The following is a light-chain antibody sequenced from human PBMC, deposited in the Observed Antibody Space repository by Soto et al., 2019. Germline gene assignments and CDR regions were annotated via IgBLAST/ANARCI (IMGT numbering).Light chain of an antibody. Sequence: DIVMSQSPDSLAVSLGERATIKCKSSQTLYHSSKKRHYLAWYQQKPGQSPRLLISWASTRESGVPDRFSAGGSGTDLNLTINNLHADDVATYYCHQYFSAPRAFGGGNKVEI. CDR2: WAS. CDR1: QTLYHSSKKRHY. CDR3: HQYFSAPRA. V-gene: IGKV4-1*01. J-gene: IGKJ4*01.